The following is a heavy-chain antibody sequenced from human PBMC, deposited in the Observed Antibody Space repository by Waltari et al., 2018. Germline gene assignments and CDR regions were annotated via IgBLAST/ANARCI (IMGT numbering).Heavy chain of an antibody. CDR1: GYRLTNYG. V-gene: IGHV1-18*01. Sequence: QVQLVQSGAELKKPGASVKVACNASGYRLTNYGLSWVRQAPGQGLEWMGWISAYDGNTNYAQKLQGRVTMTTDSSTSTAYMELRSLRSDDTAVYFCARDRRYYASGSFYDYWGQGTLVTVSS. CDR3: ARDRRYYASGSFYDY. J-gene: IGHJ4*02. D-gene: IGHD3-10*01. CDR2: ISAYDGNT.